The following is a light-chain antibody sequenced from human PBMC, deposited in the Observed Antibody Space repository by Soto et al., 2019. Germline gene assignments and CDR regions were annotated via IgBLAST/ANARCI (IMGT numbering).Light chain of an antibody. CDR2: EVS. CDR3: CSYAGSSTPLI. CDR1: SSDVGSYNL. J-gene: IGLJ1*01. Sequence: QSVLTQPASVSGSRGQSITIACTGTSSDVGSYNLVSWYQQHPGKAPKLMIYEVSKRPSGVSNRFSGSKSGNTASLTISGLQAEDEADYYCCSYAGSSTPLIFGTGTKVTV. V-gene: IGLV2-23*02.